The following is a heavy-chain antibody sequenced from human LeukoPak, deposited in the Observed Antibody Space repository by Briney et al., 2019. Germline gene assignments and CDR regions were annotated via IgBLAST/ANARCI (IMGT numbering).Heavy chain of an antibody. Sequence: GGSLRLSCAASGFTFSSYWMSWVRQAPGKGLEWVANIKQDGSEKYYVDSVKGRFTISRDNAKNSPYLQMNSLRAEDTAVYYCARAGMTTALWYYYYYMDVWGKGTTVTVSS. D-gene: IGHD4-17*01. CDR1: GFTFSSYW. V-gene: IGHV3-7*01. CDR2: IKQDGSEK. J-gene: IGHJ6*03. CDR3: ARAGMTTALWYYYYYMDV.